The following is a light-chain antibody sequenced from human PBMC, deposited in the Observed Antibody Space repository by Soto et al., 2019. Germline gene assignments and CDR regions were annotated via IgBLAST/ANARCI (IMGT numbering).Light chain of an antibody. J-gene: IGKJ5*01. V-gene: IGKV1-9*01. CDR1: QGISSY. CDR2: AAS. Sequence: NKLTQSPSSLFASVGDRVTIPCRASQGISSYLAWYQQKPGKAPKLLIYAASTLQSGVPSRFSGSGSGTDFTLTISSLQPEDFATYYCQQLNTLITFGQGTRLEI. CDR3: QQLNTLIT.